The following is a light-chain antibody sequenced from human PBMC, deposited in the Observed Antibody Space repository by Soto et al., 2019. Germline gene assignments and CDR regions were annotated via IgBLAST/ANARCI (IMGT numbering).Light chain of an antibody. CDR2: GAS. CDR1: QSVSSSY. Sequence: VLTQSPDTLSLSPGERATLSCRARQSVSSSYLAWYQQKPGQAPRLLIYGASSRATGIPDRFSGSGSGTDFTLTISRLEPEDFAVYYCQQYGSSLPLTFGGGTKVDIK. J-gene: IGKJ4*01. V-gene: IGKV3-20*01. CDR3: QQYGSSLPLT.